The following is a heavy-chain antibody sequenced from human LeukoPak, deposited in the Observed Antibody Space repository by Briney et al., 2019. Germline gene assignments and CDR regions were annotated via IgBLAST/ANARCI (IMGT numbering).Heavy chain of an antibody. CDR3: AHLRGGGYSYGLGPFDY. D-gene: IGHD5-18*01. CDR2: ISGSGGST. V-gene: IGHV3-23*01. J-gene: IGHJ4*02. Sequence: GGSLRLSCAASGFTFSSYAMSWVRQAPGKGLEWVSAISGSGGSTYYADSVKGRFTISRDNSKNTLYLQMNSLRAEDTAVYYCAHLRGGGYSYGLGPFDYWGQGTLVTVSS. CDR1: GFTFSSYA.